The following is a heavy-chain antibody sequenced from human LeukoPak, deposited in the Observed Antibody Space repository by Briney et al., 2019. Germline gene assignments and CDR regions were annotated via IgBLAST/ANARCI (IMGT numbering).Heavy chain of an antibody. D-gene: IGHD1-26*01. CDR2: IIPILGIA. J-gene: IGHJ6*02. V-gene: IGHV1-69*04. CDR3: ARAPSYSGSYYGYYYYGMDV. Sequence: VASVKVSCKASGGTFSSHAISWVRQAPGQGLEWMGRIIPILGIANYAQKFQGRVTITADKSTSTAYMELSSLRSEDTAVYYCARAPSYSGSYYGYYYYGMDVWGQGTTVTVSS. CDR1: GGTFSSHA.